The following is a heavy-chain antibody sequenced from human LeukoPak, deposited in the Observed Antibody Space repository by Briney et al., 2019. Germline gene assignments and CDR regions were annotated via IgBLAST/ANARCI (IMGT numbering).Heavy chain of an antibody. CDR1: GFTFTSYS. CDR2: ISGGGGST. Sequence: PGGSLRLSCAASGFTFTSYSMNWVRQAPGKGLEWVSTISGGGGSTYYADSVKGRFTISRDNSKNTLYLQVNSLRAEDTAVYYCARVVRFLEWLSTNNWFDPWGQGTLVTVSS. V-gene: IGHV3-23*01. CDR3: ARVVRFLEWLSTNNWFDP. J-gene: IGHJ5*02. D-gene: IGHD3-3*01.